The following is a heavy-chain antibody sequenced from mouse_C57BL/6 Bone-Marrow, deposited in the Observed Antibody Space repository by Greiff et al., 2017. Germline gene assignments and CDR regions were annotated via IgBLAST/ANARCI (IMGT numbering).Heavy chain of an antibody. D-gene: IGHD1-1*01. CDR1: GFSLTSYG. Sequence: VQLQQSGPGLVQPSQSLSITCTVSGFSLTSYGVHWVRQPPGKGLEWLGVIWSGGSTDYNAAFISRLSISKDNSKSQVFFKMNSLQADDTAIYYCAKHYYGSIAWFAYWGQGTLVTVSA. CDR2: IWSGGST. J-gene: IGHJ3*01. CDR3: AKHYYGSIAWFAY. V-gene: IGHV2-4*01.